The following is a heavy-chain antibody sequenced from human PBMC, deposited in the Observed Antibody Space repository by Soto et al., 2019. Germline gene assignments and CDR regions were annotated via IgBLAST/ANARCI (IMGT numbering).Heavy chain of an antibody. Sequence: QVHLQESGPGLVKPSQTLSLTCTVSGGSISSGGYYWSWIRQHPWKGLEWIGYIYYSGSTYYHPSLMCRVTITVDKSKSQSSLKLSSETAADTAVYYCARVDNWDWAIDYWGQGNLVTVSS. CDR3: ARVDNWDWAIDY. CDR1: GGSISSGGYY. D-gene: IGHD1-7*01. V-gene: IGHV4-31*03. CDR2: IYYSGST. J-gene: IGHJ4*02.